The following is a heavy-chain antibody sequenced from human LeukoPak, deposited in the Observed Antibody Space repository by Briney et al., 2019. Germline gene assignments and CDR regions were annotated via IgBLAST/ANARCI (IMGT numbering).Heavy chain of an antibody. CDR3: ARHTFWSGYYWFDP. D-gene: IGHD3-3*01. J-gene: IGHJ5*02. Sequence: PSETLSLTCTVSGGSISSNGYHWNWIRQPPGKGLEWIGYIYYSGSTNYNPSPKSRVTISVDTSKNQFSLKLSSVTAADTAVYYCARHTFWSGYYWFDPWGQGTLVTVSS. CDR1: GGSISSNGYH. CDR2: IYYSGST. V-gene: IGHV4-61*05.